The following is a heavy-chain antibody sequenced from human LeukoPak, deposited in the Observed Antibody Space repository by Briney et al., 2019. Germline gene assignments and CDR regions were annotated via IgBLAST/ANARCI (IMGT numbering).Heavy chain of an antibody. J-gene: IGHJ4*02. Sequence: GGSLRLSCAASGFTFSSYGMHWVRQAPGKGLEWVAFIRYDGSNKYYADSVKGRFTISRDNSKNTLYLQMNSLRAEDTAVHYCARAYGGWYLFDYWGQGTLVTVSS. D-gene: IGHD6-19*01. V-gene: IGHV3-30*02. CDR2: IRYDGSNK. CDR3: ARAYGGWYLFDY. CDR1: GFTFSSYG.